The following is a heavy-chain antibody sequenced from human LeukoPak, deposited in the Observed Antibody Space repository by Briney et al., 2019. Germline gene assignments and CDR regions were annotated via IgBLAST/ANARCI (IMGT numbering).Heavy chain of an antibody. CDR1: GYTFSGYY. CDR3: ARGYYDSSDYEYFQH. D-gene: IGHD3-22*01. Sequence: ASVKVSCKASGYTFSGYYLHWVRQAPGQGLEWMGWINPNSGGTNSAQKFQGRVTMTRDTSIITAYMELSRLRSDDTAVYFCARGYYDSSDYEYFQHWGQGTLVTVSS. V-gene: IGHV1-2*02. J-gene: IGHJ1*01. CDR2: INPNSGGT.